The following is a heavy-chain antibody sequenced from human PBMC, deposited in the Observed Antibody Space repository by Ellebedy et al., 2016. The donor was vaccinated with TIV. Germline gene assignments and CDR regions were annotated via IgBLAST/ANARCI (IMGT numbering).Heavy chain of an antibody. CDR1: GFTFTSSA. Sequence: SVKVSXXASGFTFTSSAMQWVRQARGQRLEWIGWIVVGSGNTNYAQKFQERVTITRDMSTSTAYMELSSLRSEDTAVYYCAADWGEVPFDIWGQGTMVTVSS. CDR3: AADWGEVPFDI. V-gene: IGHV1-58*02. D-gene: IGHD3-16*01. J-gene: IGHJ3*02. CDR2: IVVGSGNT.